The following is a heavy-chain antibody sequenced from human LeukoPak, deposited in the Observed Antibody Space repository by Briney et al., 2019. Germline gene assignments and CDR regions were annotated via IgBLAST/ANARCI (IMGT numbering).Heavy chain of an antibody. J-gene: IGHJ4*02. CDR1: GYIFKNYN. D-gene: IGHD3-22*01. Sequence: GASVKVSCKTSGYIFKNYNMHWVRQAPGKGLEWMGGFDPEDGETIYAQKFQGRVTMTEDTSTDTAYMELSSLRSEDTAVYYCATHMETYDSSGYYFDYWGQGTLVTVSS. V-gene: IGHV1-24*01. CDR2: FDPEDGET. CDR3: ATHMETYDSSGYYFDY.